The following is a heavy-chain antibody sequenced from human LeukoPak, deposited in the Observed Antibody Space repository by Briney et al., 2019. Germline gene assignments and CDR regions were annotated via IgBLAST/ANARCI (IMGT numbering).Heavy chain of an antibody. Sequence: SETLSLTCAVYGGSFSNYYHNWIRQPPGKGLEWIGEINHSGSTNYNPPLKSRVTISVDTSKKQFSLHLNSLTAADTAVYYCARGRYQLLFDSWGQGTLVTVSS. J-gene: IGHJ4*02. CDR1: GGSFSNYY. CDR2: INHSGST. D-gene: IGHD2-2*01. V-gene: IGHV4-34*01. CDR3: ARGRYQLLFDS.